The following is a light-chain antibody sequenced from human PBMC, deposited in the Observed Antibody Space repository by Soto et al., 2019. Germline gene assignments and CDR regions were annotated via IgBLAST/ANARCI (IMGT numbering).Light chain of an antibody. J-gene: IGKJ2*01. Sequence: EIVLTQSPGTLSLPPGERATLSCRASQSVSSSSLAWYQHKPGQAPRLLIYDAFSRATDIPDRFSGSGSGTEFTLTISRLEPEDFAVYYCQHYGSSPPKYTFGQGTKLEI. CDR2: DAF. CDR3: QHYGSSPPKYT. V-gene: IGKV3-20*01. CDR1: QSVSSSS.